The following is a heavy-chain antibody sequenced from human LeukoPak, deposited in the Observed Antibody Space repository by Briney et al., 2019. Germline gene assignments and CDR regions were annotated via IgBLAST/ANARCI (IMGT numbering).Heavy chain of an antibody. CDR3: ARGHYDLGP. J-gene: IGHJ5*02. D-gene: IGHD3-22*01. V-gene: IGHV4-59*01. Sequence: SETLSLTCTVSGASITSNYWSWIRQSTGKGLEWIAYIYYSGEINYNPSLRSRVTISLDTSKNQVSLKLTYVTAADTAVYYCARGHYDLGPWGQGTLVTVSS. CDR1: GASITSNY. CDR2: IYYSGEI.